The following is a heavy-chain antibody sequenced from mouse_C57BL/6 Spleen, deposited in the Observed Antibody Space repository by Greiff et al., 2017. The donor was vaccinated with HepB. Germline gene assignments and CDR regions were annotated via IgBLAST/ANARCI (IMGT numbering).Heavy chain of an antibody. D-gene: IGHD4-1*01. Sequence: QVQLQQSGAELARPGASVKLSCKASGYTFTSYGISWVKQRTGQGLEWIGEIYPRSGNTYYNEKFKGKATLTADKSSSTAYMELRSLTSEDSAVYFCALGRGWFAYWGQGTLVTVSA. CDR3: ALGRGWFAY. CDR2: IYPRSGNT. J-gene: IGHJ3*01. CDR1: GYTFTSYG. V-gene: IGHV1-81*01.